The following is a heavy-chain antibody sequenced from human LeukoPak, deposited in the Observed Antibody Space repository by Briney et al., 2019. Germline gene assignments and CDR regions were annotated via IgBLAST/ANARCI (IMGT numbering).Heavy chain of an antibody. CDR3: AFRRRDGYTFGH. Sequence: ASVKVSCKASGYTFTDYYMHWVRQAPGQGLEWMGWIIPNSGGTNYAQKFQGRVTMIRDTSISTAYMELSRLRSDDTAVYYCAFRRRDGYTFGHWGQGTLVTVSS. CDR2: IIPNSGGT. CDR1: GYTFTDYY. D-gene: IGHD5-24*01. J-gene: IGHJ5*02. V-gene: IGHV1-2*02.